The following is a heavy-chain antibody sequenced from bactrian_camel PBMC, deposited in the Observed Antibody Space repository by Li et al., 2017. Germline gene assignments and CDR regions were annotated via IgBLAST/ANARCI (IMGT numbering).Heavy chain of an antibody. J-gene: IGHJ6*01. CDR2: ISGDGTNT. Sequence: HVQLVESGGGLVQPGGSLRLSCAASGFVFSIKHMIWVRQAPGKGLEWVSSISGDGTNTRYADSVKGRLTISRDNAKSTVTLQILNLKSEDTALYYCATAPRDCSGALCAAGYWGQGTQVTVS. D-gene: IGHD2*01. V-gene: IGHV3-2*01. CDR3: ATAPRDCSGALCAAGY. CDR1: GFVFSIKH.